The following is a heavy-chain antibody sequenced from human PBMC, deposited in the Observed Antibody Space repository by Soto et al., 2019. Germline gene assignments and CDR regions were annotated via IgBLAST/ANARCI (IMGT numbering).Heavy chain of an antibody. CDR1: GFTFSSYS. V-gene: IGHV3-21*04. CDR2: ISSSSSYI. D-gene: IGHD3-16*01. J-gene: IGHJ4*02. CDR3: AKSSGGFFDY. Sequence: PGGSLRLSCAASGFTFSSYSMNWVRQAPGKGLEWVSSISSSSSYIYYADSVKGRFTISRDNAKNSLYLQMNSLRAEDTAVYYCAKSSGGFFDYWGKGTLVTVSS.